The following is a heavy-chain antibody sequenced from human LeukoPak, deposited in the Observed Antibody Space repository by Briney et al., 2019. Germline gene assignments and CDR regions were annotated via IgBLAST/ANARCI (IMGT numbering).Heavy chain of an antibody. J-gene: IGHJ4*02. CDR2: IYYSGST. Sequence: SETLSLTCTVSGDSTSSDRYYGGWVRQPPGKGLEWIGNIYYSGSTYYNPSLKSRVTMSVDTSKNQFFLKLNSVTAADTAVYYCARGRPYSGGYHLDYWGQGTLVTVSP. CDR3: ARGRPYSGGYHLDY. D-gene: IGHD1-26*01. V-gene: IGHV4-39*01. CDR1: GDSTSSDRYY.